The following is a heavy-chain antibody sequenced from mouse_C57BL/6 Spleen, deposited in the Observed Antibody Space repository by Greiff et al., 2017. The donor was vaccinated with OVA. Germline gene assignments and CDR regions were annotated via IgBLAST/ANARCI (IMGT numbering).Heavy chain of an antibody. CDR2: INPNNGGT. CDR3: AREWDGYFDD. CDR1: GYTFTDYY. J-gene: IGHJ2*01. D-gene: IGHD2-3*01. V-gene: IGHV1-26*01. Sequence: EVKLQQSGPELVKPGASVKISCKASGYTFTDYYMNWVKQSHGKSLEWIGDINPNNGGTSYNQKFKGKATLTVDKSSSTAYMELRSLTSEDSAVYYCAREWDGYFDDWGKGTTLTVSS.